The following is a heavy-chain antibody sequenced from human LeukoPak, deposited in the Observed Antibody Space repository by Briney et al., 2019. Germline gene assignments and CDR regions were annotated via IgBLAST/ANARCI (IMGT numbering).Heavy chain of an antibody. D-gene: IGHD1-1*01. J-gene: IGHJ6*02. CDR3: AKETARNWNYYGMDV. Sequence: GGSLRLSCAASGFTLSSYGMHWVRQAPGKGLEWVAVISYDGSNKYYADSVKGRFTVSRDNSKNTLYLQMNSLRAEDTAVYYCAKETARNWNYYGMDVWGQGTTVTVSS. CDR2: ISYDGSNK. CDR1: GFTLSSYG. V-gene: IGHV3-30*18.